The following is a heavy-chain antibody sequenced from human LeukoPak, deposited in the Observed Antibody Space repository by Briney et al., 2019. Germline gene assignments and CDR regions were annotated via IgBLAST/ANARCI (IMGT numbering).Heavy chain of an antibody. J-gene: IGHJ6*03. Sequence: ASVKVSCKASGGTFSSYAISWVRQAPGQGLEWMGGIIPIFGTANYAQKFQGRVTITADESTSTAYMELSSLRSEDTAVYYCARDRRGVRGGYYMDVWGKGTTVTISS. CDR3: ARDRRGVRGGYYMDV. CDR2: IIPIFGTA. D-gene: IGHD3-10*01. V-gene: IGHV1-69*01. CDR1: GGTFSSYA.